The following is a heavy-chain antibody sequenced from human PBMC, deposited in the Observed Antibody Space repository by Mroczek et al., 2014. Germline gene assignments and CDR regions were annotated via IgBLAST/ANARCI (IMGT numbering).Heavy chain of an antibody. J-gene: IGHJ2*01. CDR2: IYSGGST. V-gene: IGHV3-66*02. Sequence: VQLVQSGGGLVQPGGSLRLSCAASGFTVSSNYMSWVRQAPGKGLEWVSVIYSGGSTYYADSVKGRFTISRDNSKNTLYLQMNSLRAEDTAVYYCARELGGYSSSWYGWYFDLVGPWHPWSLSPQ. CDR3: ARELGGYSSSWYGWYFDL. CDR1: GFTVSSNY. D-gene: IGHD6-13*01.